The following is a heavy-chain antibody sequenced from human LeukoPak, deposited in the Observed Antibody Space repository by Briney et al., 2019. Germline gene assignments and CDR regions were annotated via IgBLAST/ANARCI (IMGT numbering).Heavy chain of an antibody. J-gene: IGHJ5*02. V-gene: IGHV4-39*01. CDR3: AIYYQLLSNNWFDP. D-gene: IGHD2-2*01. CDR1: GGSISSSSYY. CDR2: IYYSGST. Sequence: PSETLSLTCTVSGGSISSSSYYWGWIRQPPGKGLEWIGSIYYSGSTYYNPSLKSRVTISVDTSKNQFSLKLSSVTAADTAVYYCAIYYQLLSNNWFDPWGQGTLVTVSS.